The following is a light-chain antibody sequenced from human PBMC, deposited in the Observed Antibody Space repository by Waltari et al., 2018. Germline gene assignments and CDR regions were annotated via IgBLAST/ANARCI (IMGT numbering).Light chain of an antibody. V-gene: IGLV4-69*01. J-gene: IGLJ3*02. CDR2: VNSDGSH. CDR1: SGHSSNV. CDR3: QTGGHGTWV. Sequence: QLVLTQSPSASASLGASVKLTCTLSSGHSSNVIAWLQEQPGKGPRYLMKVNSDGSHSKGDEIPDRFSGSSSGAERYLAISSLKSEGEADYYWQTGGHGTWVFGGGTKLTVL.